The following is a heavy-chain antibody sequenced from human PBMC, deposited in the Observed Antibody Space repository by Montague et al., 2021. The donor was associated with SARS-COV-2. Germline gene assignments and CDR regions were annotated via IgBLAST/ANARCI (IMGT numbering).Heavy chain of an antibody. D-gene: IGHD3-22*01. J-gene: IGHJ4*02. V-gene: IGHV4-59*01. CDR3: ARIWYSSGYQGIYYFDY. CDR1: GGSISSYY. CDR2: IYYSGST. Sequence: SETLSLTCKVSGGSISSYYWSWIRQPPGKGLEWIGYIYYSGSTNYKPSLKSRVTISVDTSQNQFSLKLSSVTAADTAAYYCARIWYSSGYQGIYYFDYWGQGTLVTVSS.